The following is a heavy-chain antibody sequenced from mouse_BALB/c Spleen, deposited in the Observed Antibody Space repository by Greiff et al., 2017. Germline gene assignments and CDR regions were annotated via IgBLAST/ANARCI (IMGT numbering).Heavy chain of an antibody. CDR1: GFTFSSFG. J-gene: IGHJ2*01. CDR2: ISSGSSTI. D-gene: IGHD4-1*01. Sequence: EVHLVESGGGLVQPGGSRKLSCAASGFTFSSFGMHWVRQAPEKGLEWVAYISSGSSTIYYADTVKGRFTISRDNPKNTLFLQMTSLRSEDTAMYYCARSGGTAYFDYWGQGTTLTVSS. CDR3: ARSGGTAYFDY. V-gene: IGHV5-17*02.